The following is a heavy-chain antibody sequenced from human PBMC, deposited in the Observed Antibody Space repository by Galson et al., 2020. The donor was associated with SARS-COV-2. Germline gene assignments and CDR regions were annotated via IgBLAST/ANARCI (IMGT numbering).Heavy chain of an antibody. CDR3: ATVGLGSGDRYVWED. Sequence: ASVKVSCKVSGYSLSELSVHWVRQAPEIGLEWVGGFDLEEGETIFAQKFQGRVTVTEDRSTNTAYMELSSLRREDAAVYYCATVGLGSGDRYVWEDWGQGTLVTVSS. V-gene: IGHV1-24*01. CDR2: FDLEEGET. D-gene: IGHD3-10*01. CDR1: GYSLSELS. J-gene: IGHJ4*02.